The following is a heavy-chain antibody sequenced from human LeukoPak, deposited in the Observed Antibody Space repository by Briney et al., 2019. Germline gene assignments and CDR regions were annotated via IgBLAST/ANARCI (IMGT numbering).Heavy chain of an antibody. Sequence: ASVKVSCKASGYTFTGYYMHWVRQAPGQGLEWMGWINPNSGGTNYAQKFQGRVTMTRDTSISTAYMELSRLRSDDTAVYYCARDRSPTQYQLLTLDAFDIWGQGTMVTVSS. D-gene: IGHD2-2*01. J-gene: IGHJ3*02. CDR3: ARDRSPTQYQLLTLDAFDI. CDR2: INPNSGGT. CDR1: GYTFTGYY. V-gene: IGHV1-2*02.